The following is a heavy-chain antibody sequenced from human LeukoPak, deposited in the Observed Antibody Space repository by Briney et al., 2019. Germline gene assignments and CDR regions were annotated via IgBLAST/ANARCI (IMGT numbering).Heavy chain of an antibody. V-gene: IGHV4-34*01. CDR3: ARGRYVTTRGGAAAGFLDY. CDR1: GGSFSGHY. J-gene: IGHJ4*02. Sequence: ASETLSLTCAVSGGSFSGHYWNWIRQPPGKGLEWIGEINHGGSTNYNPSLKSRVTISVDTSQNQFSLRLSSVTAADTAVYYCARGRYVTTRGGAAAGFLDYWGQGTLVTVST. D-gene: IGHD6-13*01. CDR2: INHGGST.